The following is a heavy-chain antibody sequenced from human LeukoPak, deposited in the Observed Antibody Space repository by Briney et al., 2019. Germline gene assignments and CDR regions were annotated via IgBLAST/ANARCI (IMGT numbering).Heavy chain of an antibody. J-gene: IGHJ4*02. CDR3: ARDYITVAERVDFFDY. CDR2: ISSSNNYI. Sequence: GGSLRLSCAASGFTFSSYSMNWVRQAPGKGLEWVASISSSNNYIYYADSVKGRFTISRDNAKNSLYLQMNSLRAEDTAVYYCARDYITVAERVDFFDYWGQGTLVTVSS. V-gene: IGHV3-21*01. CDR1: GFTFSSYS. D-gene: IGHD6-19*01.